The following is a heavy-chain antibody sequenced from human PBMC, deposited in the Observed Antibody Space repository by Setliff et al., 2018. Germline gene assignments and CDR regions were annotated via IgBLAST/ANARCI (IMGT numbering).Heavy chain of an antibody. CDR2: LYSGGSA. Sequence: PSETLSLTCTVSGGSISSYCWSWIRQPAGKGLEWIGHLYSGGSANYNPSLKSRVTMSIDTSKNQFSPKLNSVTAADMAVYYCAKEQWPDPPGYYHMDVWAKGTTVTVSS. D-gene: IGHD6-19*01. CDR1: GGSISSYC. CDR3: AKEQWPDPPGYYHMDV. V-gene: IGHV4-4*07. J-gene: IGHJ6*03.